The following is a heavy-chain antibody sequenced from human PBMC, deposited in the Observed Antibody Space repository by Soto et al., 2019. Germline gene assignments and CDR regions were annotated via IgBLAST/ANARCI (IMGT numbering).Heavy chain of an antibody. V-gene: IGHV4-34*01. D-gene: IGHD5-18*01. Sequence: SETLSLTCAVFSASLGDNYWAWIRQSPDKGLEWIGEVHPSGSTDYNPSLKSRLTLPLDTSKNQFSLKVASVTAADTAVYFCARGKPSGYRFGPRNFFYYVLAVGGPGTTVTVS. CDR1: SASLGDNY. CDR3: ARGKPSGYRFGPRNFFYYVLAV. CDR2: VHPSGST. J-gene: IGHJ6*02.